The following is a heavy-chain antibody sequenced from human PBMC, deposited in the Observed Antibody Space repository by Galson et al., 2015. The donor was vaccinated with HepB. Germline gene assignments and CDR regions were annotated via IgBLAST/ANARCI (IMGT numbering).Heavy chain of an antibody. CDR2: INTNTGNP. J-gene: IGHJ6*03. V-gene: IGHV7-4-1*02. CDR1: GYTFTGYA. CDR3: AGERDYGDYYYYYMDV. Sequence: SVKVSCKASGYTFTGYAMNWVRQAPGQGLEWMGWINTNTGNPTYAQGFTGRFVFSLDTSVSTAYLQISSLKAEDTAVYYCAGERDYGDYYYYYMDVWGKGTTVTVSS. D-gene: IGHD4-17*01.